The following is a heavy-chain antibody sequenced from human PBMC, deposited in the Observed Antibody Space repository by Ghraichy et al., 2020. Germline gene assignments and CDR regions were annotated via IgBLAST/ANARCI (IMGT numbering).Heavy chain of an antibody. Sequence: GGSLRLSCAASGFTFSSYAMSWVRQAPGKGLEWVSAISGSGGSTYYADSVKGRFTISREKSKNTLYLQMNSLRAKDTAVYYCAKEGTYYYESSGYYPTEYYFDYWGQGTLVTVSS. V-gene: IGHV3-23*01. D-gene: IGHD3-22*01. CDR1: GFTFSSYA. J-gene: IGHJ4*02. CDR3: AKEGTYYYESSGYYPTEYYFDY. CDR2: ISGSGGST.